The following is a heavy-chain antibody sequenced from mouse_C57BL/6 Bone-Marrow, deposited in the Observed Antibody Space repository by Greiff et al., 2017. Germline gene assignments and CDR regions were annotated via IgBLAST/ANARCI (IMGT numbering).Heavy chain of an antibody. CDR2: IYPGGGYT. Sequence: GAELVRPGTSVKMSCKASGYTFTNYWIGWAKQRPGHGLEWIGDIYPGGGYTNYNEKFKGKATLTADKSSSTAYMQFSSLTSEDSAIYYCARARRYFDYWGQGTTLTVSS. V-gene: IGHV1-63*01. CDR3: ARARRYFDY. J-gene: IGHJ2*01. CDR1: GYTFTNYW.